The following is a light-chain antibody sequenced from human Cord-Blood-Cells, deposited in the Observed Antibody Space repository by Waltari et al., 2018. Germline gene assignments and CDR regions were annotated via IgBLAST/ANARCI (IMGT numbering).Light chain of an antibody. Sequence: EIVMTQSPATLSVPPGERATLSCRASQSVSSNLAWYQQKPGQAPRLLIYGASTRATGIPARFSGSGSGTEFTLTSSSLQSEDCAVYYCQQYNNWRTFGGGTKVEIK. J-gene: IGKJ4*01. V-gene: IGKV3-15*01. CDR2: GAS. CDR1: QSVSSN. CDR3: QQYNNWRT.